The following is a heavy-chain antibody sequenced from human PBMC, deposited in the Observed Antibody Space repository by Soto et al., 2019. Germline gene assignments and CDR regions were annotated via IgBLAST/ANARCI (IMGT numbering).Heavy chain of an antibody. Sequence: EVQLLESGGGLVQPGGSLRLSCAASGFTFSSYAMSWVRQAPGKGLEWVSSISGSGGSTYYADSVKGRFTISRDNSKNLLYQQMNSLRAEDTAVYYCAKDVSGFGDLFEGYYFDYWGQGTLVTVSS. J-gene: IGHJ4*02. V-gene: IGHV3-23*01. CDR2: ISGSGGST. D-gene: IGHD3-10*01. CDR3: AKDVSGFGDLFEGYYFDY. CDR1: GFTFSSYA.